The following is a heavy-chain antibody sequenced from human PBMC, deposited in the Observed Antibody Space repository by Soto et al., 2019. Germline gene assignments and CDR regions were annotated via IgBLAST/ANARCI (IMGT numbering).Heavy chain of an antibody. V-gene: IGHV4-39*01. Sequence: SETLSLTCTVSGGSISSSSYYWGWIRQPPGKGLEWIGSIYYSGSTYYNPSLKSRVTISVDTSKNQFSLKLSSVTAADTAVYYCARQIGSCTNGVCYTHTSHWYWFDPWGQGTLVTVSS. CDR1: GGSISSSSYY. CDR3: ARQIGSCTNGVCYTHTSHWYWFDP. CDR2: IYYSGST. D-gene: IGHD2-8*01. J-gene: IGHJ5*02.